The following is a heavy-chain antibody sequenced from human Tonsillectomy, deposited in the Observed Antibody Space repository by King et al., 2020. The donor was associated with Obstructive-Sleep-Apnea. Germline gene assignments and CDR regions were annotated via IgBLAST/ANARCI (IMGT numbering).Heavy chain of an antibody. CDR1: GFTFSNYA. Sequence: VQLVESGGGMVQPGGSLRLSCLASGFTFSNYAISWVRQAPGKGLQWVAAINTRGTTFYAGSGRGRVTISRDNSKYTVNRQLNSLRAEDTGLYYCAKEGGGSGIYWIDSWGQGTLVTVSS. V-gene: IGHV3-23*04. J-gene: IGHJ4*02. CDR2: INTRGTT. D-gene: IGHD3-10*01. CDR3: AKEGGGSGIYWIDS.